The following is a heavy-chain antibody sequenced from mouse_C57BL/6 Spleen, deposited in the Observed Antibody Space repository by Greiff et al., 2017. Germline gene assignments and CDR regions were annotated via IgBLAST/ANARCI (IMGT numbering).Heavy chain of an antibody. CDR3: TRAVVDWYFDV. V-gene: IGHV1-15*01. D-gene: IGHD1-1*01. CDR1: GYTFTDYE. J-gene: IGHJ1*03. CDR2: IDPETGGT. Sequence: QVQLQQSGAELVRPGASVTLSCKASGYTFTDYEMHWVKQTPVHGLEWIGAIDPETGGTAYNQKFKGKAILTADKSSSTAYMELRRLTSEDSAVYYCTRAVVDWYFDVWGTGTTVTVSS.